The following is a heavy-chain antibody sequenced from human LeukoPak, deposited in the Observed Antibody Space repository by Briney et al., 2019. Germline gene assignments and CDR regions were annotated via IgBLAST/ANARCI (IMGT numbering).Heavy chain of an antibody. D-gene: IGHD3-22*01. J-gene: IGHJ4*02. CDR1: GYTFTGYY. V-gene: IGHV1-2*02. CDR3: ARAPSMGYYDSSGYNWNFDY. Sequence: GASVKVSCKASGYTFTGYYMHWVRQPPGQGLEWMGWINPNSGGTNYAQKFQGRVTMTRDTSISTAYMELSRLRSDDTAVYYCARAPSMGYYDSSGYNWNFDYWGQGTLVTVSS. CDR2: INPNSGGT.